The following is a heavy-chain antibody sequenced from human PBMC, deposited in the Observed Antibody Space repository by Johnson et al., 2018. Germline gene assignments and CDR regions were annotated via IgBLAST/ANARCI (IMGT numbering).Heavy chain of an antibody. CDR1: GFTFSDYY. Sequence: QVQLVQSGGGLVKPGGSLRLSCAASGFTFSDYYMSWIRQAPGKGLEWVSYISSSGNARDYADSVEGRFTISRDNAKNSVYLQMNSLRAEDTAVYYCARDRPRVGATTRYFRYWGQGTLVTVSS. J-gene: IGHJ1*01. D-gene: IGHD1-26*01. CDR3: ARDRPRVGATTRYFRY. V-gene: IGHV3-11*01. CDR2: ISSSGNAR.